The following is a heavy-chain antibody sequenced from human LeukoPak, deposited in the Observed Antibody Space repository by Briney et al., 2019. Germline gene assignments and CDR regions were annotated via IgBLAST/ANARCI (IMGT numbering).Heavy chain of an antibody. J-gene: IGHJ4*02. CDR3: AKDVNYGGNSAHFDF. CDR1: GFTFSSYA. Sequence: PGGSLRLSCAASGFTFSSYAMHWVRQAPGKGLEWVAVISYDGSNKYYADSVKGRFTISRDNSKNTLYLQMNSLRAEDTAVYYCAKDVNYGGNSAHFDFWGQGTLVTVSS. D-gene: IGHD4-17*01. CDR2: ISYDGSNK. V-gene: IGHV3-30-3*01.